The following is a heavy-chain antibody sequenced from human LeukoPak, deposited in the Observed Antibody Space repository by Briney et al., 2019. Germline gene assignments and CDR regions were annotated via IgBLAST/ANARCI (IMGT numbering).Heavy chain of an antibody. CDR2: IIPIFGTA. J-gene: IGHJ4*02. Sequence: ASVKVSCKASGGTFSSYAISWVRQAPGQGLEWMGRIIPIFGTASYAQKFQGRVTITTDESTSTAYMELSSLRSEDTAVYYCARNKYYDFWSGYYELDYWGQGTLVTVSS. CDR3: ARNKYYDFWSGYYELDY. V-gene: IGHV1-69*05. CDR1: GGTFSSYA. D-gene: IGHD3-3*01.